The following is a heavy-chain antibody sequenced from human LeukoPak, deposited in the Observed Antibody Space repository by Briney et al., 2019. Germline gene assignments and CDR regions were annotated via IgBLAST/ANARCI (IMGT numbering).Heavy chain of an antibody. Sequence: ASVKVSRKASGYTFTGYYMHWVRQAPGQGLEWMGWINPNSGGTNYAQKFQGRVTMTRDTSISTAYMELSRLRSDDTAVYYCARVRGPRYYFDYWGQGTLVTVSS. CDR1: GYTFTGYY. CDR3: ARVRGPRYYFDY. J-gene: IGHJ4*02. V-gene: IGHV1-2*02. CDR2: INPNSGGT.